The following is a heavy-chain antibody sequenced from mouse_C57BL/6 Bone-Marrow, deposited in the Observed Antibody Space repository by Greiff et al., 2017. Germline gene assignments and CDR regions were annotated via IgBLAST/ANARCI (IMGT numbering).Heavy chain of an antibody. CDR3: ARLAYDYDWYYAMDY. J-gene: IGHJ4*01. CDR2: IYPYNDGT. D-gene: IGHD2-4*01. Sequence: EVQLQQSGPELVKPGASVEMSCKASGYTFTSYVMHWVKQKPGQGLEWIGYIYPYNDGTKYNEKFKGKATLTSDKSSSTAYMELSSLTSEDSAVYYCARLAYDYDWYYAMDYWGQGTSVTVSS. V-gene: IGHV1-14*01. CDR1: GYTFTSYV.